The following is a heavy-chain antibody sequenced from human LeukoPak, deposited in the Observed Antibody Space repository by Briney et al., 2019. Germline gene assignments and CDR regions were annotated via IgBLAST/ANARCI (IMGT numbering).Heavy chain of an antibody. Sequence: EASLRLSCAASGFTFSSYAMSWVRQAPGKGLEWVSTISGSGDTTYYADSVKGRFTISRDNSKNTLYLQMNSLRVEDTAVYYCAKSKGSSSGAFDIWGQGTMVTVSS. CDR3: AKSKGSSSGAFDI. V-gene: IGHV3-23*01. J-gene: IGHJ3*02. D-gene: IGHD2-2*01. CDR2: ISGSGDTT. CDR1: GFTFSSYA.